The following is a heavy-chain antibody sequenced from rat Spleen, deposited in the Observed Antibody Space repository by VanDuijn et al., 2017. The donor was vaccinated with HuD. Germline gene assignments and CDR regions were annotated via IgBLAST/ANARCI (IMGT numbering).Heavy chain of an antibody. Sequence: QVQLKESGPGLVQASQTLSLTCSVSGFSLTSYHVSWVRQPPGKSLMWMGRMRYNGDPSYNSALKSRLSISRDTSKNQVFLKMNSLQTDDTGTYYCTRGHGSYALWYFDFWGPGTMVTVSS. D-gene: IGHD1-2*01. CDR3: TRGHGSYALWYFDF. CDR1: GFSLTSYH. J-gene: IGHJ1*01. CDR2: MRYNGDP. V-gene: IGHV2-63*01.